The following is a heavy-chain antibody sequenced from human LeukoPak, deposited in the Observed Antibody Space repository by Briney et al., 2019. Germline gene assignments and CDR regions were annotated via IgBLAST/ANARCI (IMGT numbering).Heavy chain of an antibody. Sequence: ASVKASCKASGYTFTSYYMHWVRQAPGQRLECLRIINPSGGSTSYAQKLQGRVTMTRDPSTSTVYMELSSLTSEDTTLPSCARDCGYSSGHGMDYWGQGTLVTVSS. D-gene: IGHD6-19*01. CDR2: INPSGGST. V-gene: IGHV1-46*03. CDR1: GYTFTSYY. J-gene: IGHJ4*02. CDR3: ARDCGYSSGHGMDY.